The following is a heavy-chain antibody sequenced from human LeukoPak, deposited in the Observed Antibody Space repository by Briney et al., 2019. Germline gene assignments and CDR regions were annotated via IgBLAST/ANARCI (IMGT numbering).Heavy chain of an antibody. D-gene: IGHD6-6*01. Sequence: SETLSLTCTVSGGSISSYYWSWIRQPPGKGLEWIGYIYYSGSTNYNPSLKSRVTILVDTSKNQFSLKLSSVTAADTAVYYCARGAAARPNWFDPWGQGTLVTVSS. CDR2: IYYSGST. CDR1: GGSISSYY. CDR3: ARGAAARPNWFDP. J-gene: IGHJ5*02. V-gene: IGHV4-59*01.